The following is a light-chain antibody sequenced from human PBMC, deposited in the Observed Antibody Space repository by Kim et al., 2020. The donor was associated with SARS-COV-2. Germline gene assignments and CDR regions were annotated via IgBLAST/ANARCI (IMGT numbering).Light chain of an antibody. CDR2: RDS. CDR1: PLPKQY. V-gene: IGLV3-25*03. J-gene: IGLJ3*02. CDR3: QSADSSGTSWV. Sequence: SSELTQPPSVSVSPGQTARITCSGDPLPKQYAYWYQQRPGQAPILVIYRDSERPAGIPERFSGSRSGTTVTLTISGVQAEDEADYYCQSADSSGTSWVFGGGTQLTVL.